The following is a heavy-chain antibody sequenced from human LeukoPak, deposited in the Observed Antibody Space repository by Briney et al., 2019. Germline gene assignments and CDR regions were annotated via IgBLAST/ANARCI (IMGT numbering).Heavy chain of an antibody. V-gene: IGHV3-7*01. D-gene: IGHD1-26*01. Sequence: PGGSLRLSCAASGFTVSSNYMSWVRQAPGKGLEWVANIKQDGSEKYYVDSVKGRFTISRDNAKNSLYLQMNSLRAEDTAVYYCARDAYSQHYYMDVWGKGTTVTVSS. J-gene: IGHJ6*03. CDR3: ARDAYSQHYYMDV. CDR2: IKQDGSEK. CDR1: GFTVSSNY.